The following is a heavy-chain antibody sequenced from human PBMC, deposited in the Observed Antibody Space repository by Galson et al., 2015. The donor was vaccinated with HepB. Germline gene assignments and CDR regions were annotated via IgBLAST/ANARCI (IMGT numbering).Heavy chain of an antibody. V-gene: IGHV3-48*01. J-gene: IGHJ3*02. CDR1: GFTFSSYS. CDR2: ISSSSSTI. D-gene: IGHD1-26*01. Sequence: SLRLSCAASGFTFSSYSMNWVRQAPGKGLEWVSYISSSSSTIYYADSVKGRFTISRDNAKNSLYLQMNSLRAEDTAVYYCARDQGHHLVGATDVFDIWGQGTLVTVSS. CDR3: ARDQGHHLVGATDVFDI.